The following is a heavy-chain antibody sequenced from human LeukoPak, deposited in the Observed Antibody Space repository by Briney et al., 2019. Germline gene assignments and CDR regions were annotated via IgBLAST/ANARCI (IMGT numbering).Heavy chain of an antibody. CDR3: ARADNYDFWSGYAANPDRPDAFDI. CDR1: GGSFSGYY. D-gene: IGHD3-3*01. J-gene: IGHJ3*02. CDR2: INHSGST. V-gene: IGHV4-34*01. Sequence: PSETLSLTCAVYGGSFSGYYWSWIRQPPRKGLEWIGEINHSGSTNYNPSLKSRVTISVDTSKNQFSLKLSSVTAADTAVYYCARADNYDFWSGYAANPDRPDAFDIWGQGTMVTVSS.